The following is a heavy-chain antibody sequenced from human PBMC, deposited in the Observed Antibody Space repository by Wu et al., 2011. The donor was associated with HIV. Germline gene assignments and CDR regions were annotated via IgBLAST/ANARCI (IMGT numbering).Heavy chain of an antibody. J-gene: IGHJ4*02. CDR2: VSVDGGDT. V-gene: IGHV1-18*01. CDR1: GYKFASSA. Sequence: QVQLVQSAYEVRNSGASVKISCKASGYKFASSALNWVRQAPGQGLDWMGSVSVDGGDTNYAPKVQGRVTMTTETSTSTAYMELRNLTSDDTAIYYCVRGGDRHLDWLLKQGGKYYFDLWGQGTLVSVSS. D-gene: IGHD3-9*01. CDR3: VRGGDRHLDWLLKQGGKYYFDL.